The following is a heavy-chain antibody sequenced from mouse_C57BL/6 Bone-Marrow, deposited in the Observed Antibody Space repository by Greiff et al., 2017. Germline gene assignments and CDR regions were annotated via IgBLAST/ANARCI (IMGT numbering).Heavy chain of an antibody. CDR2: IYPGSGNT. V-gene: IGHV1-66*01. J-gene: IGHJ3*01. CDR1: GYSFTSYY. Sequence: VQLQQSGPELVKPGASVKISCKASGYSFTSYYIHWVKQRPGQGLEWIGWIYPGSGNTKYNEKFKGKATLTADTSSSTAYMQLSSLTSEDSAVYYCAREGLRAWFAYWGQGTLVTVSA. D-gene: IGHD2-4*01. CDR3: AREGLRAWFAY.